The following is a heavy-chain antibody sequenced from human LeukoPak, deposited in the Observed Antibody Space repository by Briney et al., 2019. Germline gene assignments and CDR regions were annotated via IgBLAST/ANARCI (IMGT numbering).Heavy chain of an antibody. CDR3: ARNWAVNWFAP. Sequence: GGSLRLSCAASGFTFSEFWMTWVRQAPWKGLEWVANINQDGREKYYLDSVKGRFTISRDNAKSSLSLQMTSLRAEDTAVYYCARNWAVNWFAPWGQGTLVTVSS. CDR2: INQDGREK. D-gene: IGHD3-16*01. V-gene: IGHV3-7*01. CDR1: GFTFSEFW. J-gene: IGHJ5*02.